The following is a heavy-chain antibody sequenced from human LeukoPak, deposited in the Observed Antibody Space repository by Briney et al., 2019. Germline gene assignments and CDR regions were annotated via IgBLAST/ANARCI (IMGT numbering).Heavy chain of an antibody. Sequence: PGGSLRLSCAASGFTFSTYAMTWVRQAPGKGLEWVSSIGASGGSTYYADSVKGRFTISRDNSKNTLYLQINSLRAEDTATYYCATVGYSSGCNDWGQGTLVTVSS. D-gene: IGHD3-22*01. V-gene: IGHV3-23*01. CDR3: ATVGYSSGCND. CDR2: IGASGGST. J-gene: IGHJ4*02. CDR1: GFTFSTYA.